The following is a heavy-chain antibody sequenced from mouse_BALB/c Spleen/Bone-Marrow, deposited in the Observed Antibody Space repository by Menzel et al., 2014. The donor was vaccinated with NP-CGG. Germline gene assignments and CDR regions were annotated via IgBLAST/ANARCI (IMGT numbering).Heavy chain of an antibody. V-gene: IGHV4-1*02. D-gene: IGHD2-3*01. CDR1: GFDFSRYW. J-gene: IGHJ3*01. CDR2: INPDSSTI. Sequence: EVMLVGSGGGLVQPGGSLKLSCAASGFDFSRYWMSWVRQAPGKGLQWIGEINPDSSTINYTPSLKDKSIISRDNAKNTLYLQMSKVRSEDTALYYCARLGYYGGFAYWGQGTLVTVSA. CDR3: ARLGYYGGFAY.